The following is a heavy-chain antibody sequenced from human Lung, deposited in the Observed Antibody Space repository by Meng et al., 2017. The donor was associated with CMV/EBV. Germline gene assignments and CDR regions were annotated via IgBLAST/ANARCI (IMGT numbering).Heavy chain of an antibody. V-gene: IGHV6-1*01. CDR3: ARGHYDSSGYPIDY. CDR2: TYYRSKWYN. D-gene: IGHD3-22*01. CDR1: GDSVSSNSAA. Sequence: QXXXLTXXISGDSVSSNSAAWNWIRQSPSRGLEWLGRTYYRSKWYNDYAVSVKSRITINPDTSKNQFSLQLNSVTPEDTAVYYCARGHYDSSGYPIDYWXQGTXVTVAS. J-gene: IGHJ4*02.